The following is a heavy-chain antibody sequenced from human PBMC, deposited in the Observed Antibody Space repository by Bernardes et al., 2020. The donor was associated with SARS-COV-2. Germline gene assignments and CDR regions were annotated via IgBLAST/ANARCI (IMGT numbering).Heavy chain of an antibody. CDR1: GGSLSDYY. D-gene: IGHD2-2*01. J-gene: IGHJ5*02. CDR2: INDSGSP. V-gene: IGHV4-34*01. Sequence: SETLSLTCAVFGGSLSDYYWSWIRQTPGKGLEWIGEINDSGSPDYNPSLKSRATISVDTSKKQVSLKLASVTAADSGVYYCARDGTPRWGSTSCYSCDSGSWFAPWRHGSLVT. CDR3: ARDGTPRWGSTSCYSCDSGSWFAP.